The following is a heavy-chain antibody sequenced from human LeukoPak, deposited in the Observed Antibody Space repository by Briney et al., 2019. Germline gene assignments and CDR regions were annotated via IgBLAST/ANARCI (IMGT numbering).Heavy chain of an antibody. J-gene: IGHJ4*02. CDR3: ARDRAWNYFDY. D-gene: IGHD3-3*01. CDR2: ISNDGSRK. CDR1: GFTFSRHG. Sequence: GGSLRLSCAPSGFTFSRHGMHWVRQAPGKGLEWVAVISNDGSRKYYAHSVEGRFTISRDNSENTLYLQMDSLRAEDTAVYYCARDRAWNYFDYWGQGTLVTVSS. V-gene: IGHV3-30*03.